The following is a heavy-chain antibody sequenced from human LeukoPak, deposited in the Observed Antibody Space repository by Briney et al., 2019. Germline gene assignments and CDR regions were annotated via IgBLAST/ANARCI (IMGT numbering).Heavy chain of an antibody. CDR1: GYTFTGYY. Sequence: GASVKVSCKASGYTFTGYYMHWVRQAPGQGLEWMGWINPNSGGTNYAQKFQGRVTMTRDTSISTAYMELSRLRSDDTAVYYCARGAVSVVVTAIPSRNWFDPWGQGTLVTVSS. J-gene: IGHJ5*02. D-gene: IGHD2-21*02. V-gene: IGHV1-2*02. CDR3: ARGAVSVVVTAIPSRNWFDP. CDR2: INPNSGGT.